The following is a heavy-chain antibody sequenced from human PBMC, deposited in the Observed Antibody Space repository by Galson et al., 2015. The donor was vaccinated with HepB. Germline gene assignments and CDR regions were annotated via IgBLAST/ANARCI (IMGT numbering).Heavy chain of an antibody. Sequence: QVQLQESGPGLVKPSETLSLTCAVYGGSFRGNYWSWIRQSPRKGLEWIGEINHSGSTNYNPSLKSRVTISVDTSKKQFSLKLSSVTAADTAVYYCAGYSSAWASFDYWGQGALVTVSS. CDR1: GGSFRGNY. CDR3: AGYSSAWASFDY. CDR2: INHSGST. D-gene: IGHD6-19*01. J-gene: IGHJ4*02. V-gene: IGHV4-34*10.